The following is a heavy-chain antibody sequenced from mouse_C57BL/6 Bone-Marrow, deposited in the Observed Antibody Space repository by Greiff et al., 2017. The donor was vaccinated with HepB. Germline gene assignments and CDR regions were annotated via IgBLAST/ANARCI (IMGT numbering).Heavy chain of an antibody. CDR1: GYSITSGYY. V-gene: IGHV3-6*01. CDR2: ISYDGSN. J-gene: IGHJ2*01. Sequence: DVKLVESGPGLVKPSQSLSLTCSVTGYSITSGYYWNWIRQFPGNKLEWMGYISYDGSNNYNPSLKNRISITRDTSKNQFFLKLNSVTTEDTATYYCARDPYFDYWGQGTTLTVSS. CDR3: ARDPYFDY.